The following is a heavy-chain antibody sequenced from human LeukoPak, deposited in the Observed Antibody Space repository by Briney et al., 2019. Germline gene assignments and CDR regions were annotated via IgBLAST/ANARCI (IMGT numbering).Heavy chain of an antibody. V-gene: IGHV3-48*04. Sequence: PGGSLRLSCAASGFTFSSYSVNWVRQAPGKGLEWVSYISSSSSTIYYADSVKGRFTISRDNAKNSLYLQMDSLRAEDTAVYYCARERIDSNTFMYGMDVWGQGTTVTVSS. CDR1: GFTFSSYS. D-gene: IGHD2-15*01. J-gene: IGHJ6*02. CDR2: ISSSSSTI. CDR3: ARERIDSNTFMYGMDV.